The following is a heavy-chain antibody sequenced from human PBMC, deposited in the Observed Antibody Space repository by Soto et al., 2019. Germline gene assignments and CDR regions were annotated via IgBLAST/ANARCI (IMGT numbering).Heavy chain of an antibody. Sequence: QVQLVQSGAEVKKPGASVKVSCKASGYTFTSYYMHWVRQAPGQGLEWMGIINPSGGSTSYAQKFQGRVTMTRDTSTSTVYMELSSLRSEDTAVYYCARDDLPKYCSGGSCYYGDVLWGQGTLVTVSS. V-gene: IGHV1-46*03. CDR3: ARDDLPKYCSGGSCYYGDVL. J-gene: IGHJ4*02. D-gene: IGHD2-15*01. CDR1: GYTFTSYY. CDR2: INPSGGST.